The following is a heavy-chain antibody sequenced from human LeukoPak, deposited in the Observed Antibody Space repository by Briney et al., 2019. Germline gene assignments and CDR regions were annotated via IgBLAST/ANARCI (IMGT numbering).Heavy chain of an antibody. CDR1: GLTVSSNY. Sequence: GGSLRLSCAASGLTVSSNYMSWVRQAPGMGLEWVSVIYSVSSTFYADSVKGRFTTSRDNSKNTLHLQMNSLRVEDTAVYYCARGEDYGDFFDYWGQGTLVTVSS. CDR2: IYSVSST. V-gene: IGHV3-53*01. D-gene: IGHD4-17*01. CDR3: ARGEDYGDFFDY. J-gene: IGHJ4*02.